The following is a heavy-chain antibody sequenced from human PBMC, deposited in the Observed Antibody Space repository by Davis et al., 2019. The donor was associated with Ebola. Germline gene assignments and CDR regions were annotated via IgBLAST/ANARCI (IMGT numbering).Heavy chain of an antibody. CDR3: ARDHYYGDFLADYFDY. V-gene: IGHV3-30-3*01. D-gene: IGHD4-17*01. Sequence: GESLKISCAASGFTFSSYAMHWVRQAPGKGLEWVAVISYDGSNKYYADSVKGRFTISRDNAKNSLYLQMNSLRAEDTAVYYCARDHYYGDFLADYFDYWGQGTLVTVSS. CDR2: ISYDGSNK. J-gene: IGHJ4*02. CDR1: GFTFSSYA.